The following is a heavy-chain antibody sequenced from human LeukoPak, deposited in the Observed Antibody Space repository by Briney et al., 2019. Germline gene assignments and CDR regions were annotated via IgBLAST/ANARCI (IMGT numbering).Heavy chain of an antibody. J-gene: IGHJ5*02. D-gene: IGHD1-26*01. CDR2: ISASGDST. CDR1: GFTFSTYA. V-gene: IGHV3-23*01. Sequence: GGSLRLSCAASGFTFSTYAMTWVRQAPGKGLEWVSAISASGDSTHYADSVKGRFTTSRDNSKNTLYLQMKSLRAEDTALYYCAKGSGTTYRYNWFDPWGQGALVTVSS. CDR3: AKGSGTTYRYNWFDP.